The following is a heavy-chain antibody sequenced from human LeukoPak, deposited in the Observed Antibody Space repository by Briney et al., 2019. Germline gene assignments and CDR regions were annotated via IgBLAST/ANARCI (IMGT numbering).Heavy chain of an antibody. CDR1: GFTFSDYY. D-gene: IGHD6-13*01. V-gene: IGHV3-11*04. CDR3: ARGWGSSWTRHFDY. CDR2: ISSSGSDI. Sequence: GGTLRLSSAASGFTFSDYYMSWIRQAPGKGLKGGSNISSSGSDIYYADSIKGRFTISRDTAKNSLYLQMNSLRAEDTAVYYCARGWGSSWTRHFDYWGQGTLVTVSS. J-gene: IGHJ4*02.